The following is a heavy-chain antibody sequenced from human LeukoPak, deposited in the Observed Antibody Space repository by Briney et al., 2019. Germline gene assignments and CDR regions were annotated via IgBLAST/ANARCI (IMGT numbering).Heavy chain of an antibody. CDR1: GYTFTIYA. J-gene: IGHJ6*04. CDR2: INAGNGNT. CDR3: GRVYGSGSYDYYYGMDV. D-gene: IGHD3-10*01. V-gene: IGHV1-3*01. Sequence: GASVTVSFTASGYTFTIYAMHWVRQAPGQRLEWMGWINAGNGNTKYSQKFQGRVTITRDTSSSTAYMELSSLRSEDTAVYCCGRVYGSGSYDYYYGMDVWRKGTTVTVPS.